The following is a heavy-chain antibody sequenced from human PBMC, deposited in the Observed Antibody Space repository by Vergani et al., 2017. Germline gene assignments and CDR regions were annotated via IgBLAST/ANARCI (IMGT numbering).Heavy chain of an antibody. CDR1: GGSISSSSHF. J-gene: IGHJ4*02. CDR2: MDYNGRA. Sequence: QVQLQESGPGLVKPSETLSLTCTLSGGSISSSSHFWGWIRQPPGKGLEWIGSMDYNGRAYYTPSLRRRVAISIDTSKMQFSLKLYSLTAADTAIYYCARHVTQDYYNDSDYFDYWGLGTLVTVSS. D-gene: IGHD3-22*01. V-gene: IGHV4-39*01. CDR3: ARHVTQDYYNDSDYFDY.